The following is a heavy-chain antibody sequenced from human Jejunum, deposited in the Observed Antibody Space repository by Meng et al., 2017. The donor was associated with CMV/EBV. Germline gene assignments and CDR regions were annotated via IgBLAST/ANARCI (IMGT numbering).Heavy chain of an antibody. D-gene: IGHD6-13*01. V-gene: IGHV3-21*06. J-gene: IGHJ4*02. CDR2: ISPSGSYK. Sequence: RFTFSTYGINWVRQSPGAGLEWVSSISPSGSYKYYADSVKGRFTISRDNAKNSVHLDMNSLRAEDTAVYYCARLEPLAAGGFFDYWGQGTPVTVSS. CDR1: RFTFSTYG. CDR3: ARLEPLAAGGFFDY.